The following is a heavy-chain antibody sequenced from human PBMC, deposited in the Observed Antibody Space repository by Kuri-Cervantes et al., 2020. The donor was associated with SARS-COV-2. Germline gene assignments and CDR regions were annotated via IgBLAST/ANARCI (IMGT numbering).Heavy chain of an antibody. CDR1: GFTFDDYG. D-gene: IGHD3-3*01. V-gene: IGHV3-20*04. CDR3: ARVRGRNDFWSGYRERWGDAFDI. J-gene: IGHJ3*02. Sequence: GGSLRLSCAASGFTFDDYGMSWVRQAPGKGLEWVSGINWNGGSTGYADSVKGRFTISRDNAKNSLYLQMNSLRVEDTALYYCARVRGRNDFWSGYRERWGDAFDIWGQGTMVTVSS. CDR2: INWNGGST.